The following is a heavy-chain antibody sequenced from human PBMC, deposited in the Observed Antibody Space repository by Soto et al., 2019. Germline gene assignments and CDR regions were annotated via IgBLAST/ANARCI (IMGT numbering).Heavy chain of an antibody. Sequence: SVKVSCKASGFTFTSSAVQWVRQARGQRLEWIGWIVVGSGNTNYAQKFQERVTITRDMSTSTAYMELSSLRSEDTAVYYCAAIRSNPRRGGDYWGQGTLVTVSS. D-gene: IGHD7-27*01. CDR1: GFTFTSSA. CDR2: IVVGSGNT. V-gene: IGHV1-58*01. CDR3: AAIRSNPRRGGDY. J-gene: IGHJ4*02.